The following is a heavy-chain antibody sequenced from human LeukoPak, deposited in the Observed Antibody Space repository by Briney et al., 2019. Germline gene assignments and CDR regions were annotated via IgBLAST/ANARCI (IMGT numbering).Heavy chain of an antibody. J-gene: IGHJ4*02. Sequence: NRSETLSLTCTVSGGSINTNNGWNWVRQPPGKGLEWIGQIYHSGSTIYNPSLKSRVTMSVDKSKNQFSLNLNSLTAADTAVYYCARDPAAPNMEGVFFDYWGQGTLVTVSS. CDR2: IYHSGST. D-gene: IGHD6-13*01. CDR1: GGSINTNNG. CDR3: ARDPAAPNMEGVFFDY. V-gene: IGHV4-4*02.